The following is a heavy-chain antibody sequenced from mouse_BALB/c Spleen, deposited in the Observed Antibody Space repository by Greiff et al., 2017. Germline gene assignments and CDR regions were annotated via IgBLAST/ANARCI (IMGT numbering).Heavy chain of an antibody. V-gene: IGHV5-12-2*01. CDR3: ARHVAGTYDYYAMDY. CDR2: ISNGGGST. Sequence: EVKLMESGGGLVQPGGSLKLSCAASGFTFSSYTMSWVRQTPEKRLEWVAYISNGGGSTYYPDTVKGRFTISRDNAKNTLYLQMSSLKSEDTAMYYCARHVAGTYDYYAMDYWGQGTSVTVSS. D-gene: IGHD4-1*01. J-gene: IGHJ4*01. CDR1: GFTFSSYT.